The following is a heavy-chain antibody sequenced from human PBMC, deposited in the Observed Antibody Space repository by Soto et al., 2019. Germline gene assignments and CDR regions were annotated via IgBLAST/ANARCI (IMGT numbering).Heavy chain of an antibody. D-gene: IGHD2-15*01. CDR3: ANQPPTPDWFDP. V-gene: IGHV1-2*06. CDR2: INPNSGAT. Sequence: GASVKVSCKASGYTFTGYFIHWLRHAPGQGLEWMGRINPNSGATNYARKFQDRVTMTRDTSINTAYMELSSLRSDDTAIYYCANQPPTPDWFDPWGQGTLVTVSS. CDR1: GYTFTGYF. J-gene: IGHJ5*02.